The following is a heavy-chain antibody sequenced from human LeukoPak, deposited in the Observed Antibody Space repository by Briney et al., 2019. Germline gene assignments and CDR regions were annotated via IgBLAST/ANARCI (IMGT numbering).Heavy chain of an antibody. CDR1: GFTFGDHA. D-gene: IGHD2-2*01. CDR3: TRVGDIVVVPAALWFDY. V-gene: IGHV3-49*04. J-gene: IGHJ4*02. CDR2: IRSKAYGGTT. Sequence: PGRSLRLSCTASGFTFGDHAMSWVRQAPGKGLEWVGFIRSKAYGGTTEYAASVKGRFTISRDDSKSIAYLQMNSLKTEDTAVYYCTRVGDIVVVPAALWFDYWGQGTLATVSS.